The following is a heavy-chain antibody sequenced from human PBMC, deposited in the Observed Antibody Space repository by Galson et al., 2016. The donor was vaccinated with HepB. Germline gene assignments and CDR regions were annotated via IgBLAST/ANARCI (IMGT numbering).Heavy chain of an antibody. CDR2: ISGNGDSR. CDR1: GFTFSSYA. Sequence: SLRLSCAASGFTFSSYAMTWVRQAPGKGLEWVSAISGNGDSRYYADSVKGRFTISRDNSKNTLYLQMNSLRAEDTAIYYCAKDIPPRGHDAFDIWGRGTMVTVSS. D-gene: IGHD2-21*01. V-gene: IGHV3-23*01. CDR3: AKDIPPRGHDAFDI. J-gene: IGHJ3*02.